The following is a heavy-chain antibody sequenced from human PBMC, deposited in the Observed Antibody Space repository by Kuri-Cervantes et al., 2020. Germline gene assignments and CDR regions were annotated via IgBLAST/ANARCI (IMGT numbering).Heavy chain of an antibody. CDR3: ARPAAPRYCSGGSCPPGWFDP. J-gene: IGHJ5*02. Sequence: SVKVSCKASGFTFSSSAVQWVRQARGQRLEWIGWIVVGSGNTNYAQKFQERVTIRRDKSISTAYLQWSSLKASDTAMYYCARPAAPRYCSGGSCPPGWFDPWGQGTLVTVSS. D-gene: IGHD2-15*01. V-gene: IGHV1-58*01. CDR1: GFTFSSSA. CDR2: IVVGSGNT.